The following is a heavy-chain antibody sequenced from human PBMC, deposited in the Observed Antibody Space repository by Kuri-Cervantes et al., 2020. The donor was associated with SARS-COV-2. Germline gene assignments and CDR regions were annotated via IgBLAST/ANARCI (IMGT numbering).Heavy chain of an antibody. V-gene: IGHV4-59*01. Sequence: SETLSLTCALYDASFSIYYWSWVRQPPGRGLEWVGHIYHTGSTNYNPSLKSRLTISVDTSKSQFSLKLSSVTAADTAVYYCARSVIIFGGVIFDQWGQGTLVTVSS. CDR3: ARSVIIFGGVIFDQ. CDR1: DASFSIYY. J-gene: IGHJ4*02. CDR2: IYHTGST. D-gene: IGHD3-16*01.